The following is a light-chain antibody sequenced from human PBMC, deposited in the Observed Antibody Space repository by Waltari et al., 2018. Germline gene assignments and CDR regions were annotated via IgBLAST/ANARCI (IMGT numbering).Light chain of an antibody. CDR2: DAS. Sequence: EIVLTQSSATLSLSPGERATLSCRASQSVSTYLAWYQQRPGQAPRLLISDASNRATGIPARFSGSGSGTDFTLTISSLEPEDFAVYYCQQRSDWWTFGQGTKVEIK. CDR3: QQRSDWWT. J-gene: IGKJ1*01. CDR1: QSVSTY. V-gene: IGKV3-11*01.